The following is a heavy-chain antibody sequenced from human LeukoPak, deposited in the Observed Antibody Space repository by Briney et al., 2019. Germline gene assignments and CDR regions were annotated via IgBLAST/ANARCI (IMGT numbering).Heavy chain of an antibody. CDR1: GGSISSSSYY. D-gene: IGHD6-19*01. CDR2: IYYSGST. J-gene: IGHJ4*02. CDR3: ARDLRQWPPIFDY. Sequence: SETLSLTCTVSGGSISSSSYYWGWIRQPPGKGLEWIGSIYYSGSTYYNPSLKSRVTISVDTSKNQFSLKLSSVTAADTAVYYCARDLRQWPPIFDYWGQGTLVTVSS. V-gene: IGHV4-39*07.